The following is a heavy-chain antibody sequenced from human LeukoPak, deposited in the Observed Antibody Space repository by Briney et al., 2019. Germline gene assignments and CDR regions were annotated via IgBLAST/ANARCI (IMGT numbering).Heavy chain of an antibody. J-gene: IGHJ4*02. CDR2: IKQDGTDK. CDR1: GFTFSSYW. Sequence: GGSLRLSCAASGFTFSSYWMTWVRQAPGKGLEWVANIKQDGTDKYYVDSVKARFTISRDNAKNSLFLQLGSLRADDTAVYYCARASMGGRDYHLDSWGQGTLVTVSS. CDR3: ARASMGGRDYHLDS. D-gene: IGHD4/OR15-4a*01. V-gene: IGHV3-7*01.